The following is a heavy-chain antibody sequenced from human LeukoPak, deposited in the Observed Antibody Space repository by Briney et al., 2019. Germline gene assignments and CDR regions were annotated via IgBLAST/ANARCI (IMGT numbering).Heavy chain of an antibody. V-gene: IGHV1-69*01. J-gene: IGHJ4*02. CDR1: GGTFSSYA. Sequence: SVKVSCKASGGTFSSYAISWVRQAPGQGLEWMGGIIPIFGTANYAQKFQGRVTITADESTSTAYMELSSLRSEDTAVYYCVRGLYSSGWSFFDYWGQGTLVTVSS. CDR2: IIPIFGTA. CDR3: VRGLYSSGWSFFDY. D-gene: IGHD6-19*01.